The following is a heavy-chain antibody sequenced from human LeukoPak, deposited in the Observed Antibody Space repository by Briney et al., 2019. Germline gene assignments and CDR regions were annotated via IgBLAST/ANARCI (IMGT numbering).Heavy chain of an antibody. J-gene: IGHJ6*03. CDR2: ISYDGSNK. V-gene: IGHV3-30*01. CDR3: AREAHYYYYYMDV. CDR1: GFTFSSYA. Sequence: GRSLRLSCAASGFTFSSYAMHWVRQAPGKGLEWVAVISYDGSNKYYADSVKGRFTISRDNAKNTMYVQMNRLRAEDTAVYYCAREAHYYYYYMDVWGKGTTVTVAS.